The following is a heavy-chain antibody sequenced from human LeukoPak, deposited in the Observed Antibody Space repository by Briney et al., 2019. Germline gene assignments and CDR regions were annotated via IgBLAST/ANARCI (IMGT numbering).Heavy chain of an antibody. CDR1: GFTFSSYG. J-gene: IGHJ3*02. Sequence: PGGSLRLSCAASGFTFSSYGMHWVRQAPGKGLEWVAFIRYDGSNKYYADSVKGRFTISRDNSKNTLYLQMNSLRAEDTAVYYCAKDWGYSGYDENDAFDIWGQGTTVTVSS. CDR2: IRYDGSNK. CDR3: AKDWGYSGYDENDAFDI. D-gene: IGHD5-12*01. V-gene: IGHV3-30*02.